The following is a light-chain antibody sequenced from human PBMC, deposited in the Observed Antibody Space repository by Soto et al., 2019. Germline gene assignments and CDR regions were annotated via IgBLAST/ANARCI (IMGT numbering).Light chain of an antibody. J-gene: IGKJ1*01. Sequence: DTQMTQSPSTLSASVGDTVTITCRASQSVSMWLAWFQQKPGKAPRLLIYGASNLESGVPSRFSGSGSGTQFPLTISSLQPEDAATYYCQQYNTYLTWPLGQGTEVEIK. CDR3: QQYNTYLTWP. CDR2: GAS. CDR1: QSVSMW. V-gene: IGKV1-5*01.